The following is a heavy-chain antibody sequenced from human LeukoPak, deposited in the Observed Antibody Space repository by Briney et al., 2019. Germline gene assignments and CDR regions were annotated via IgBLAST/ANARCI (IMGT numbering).Heavy chain of an antibody. V-gene: IGHV4-34*01. CDR1: GGSFSGYY. CDR3: ARWFDP. Sequence: SETLSLTCAVYGGSFSGYYWSWIRQPPGKGLEWIGEINHSGSTNYNPSLKSRVTISVDTSKNQFSLKLSSVTAADTAVYYCARWFDPWGQGTLVTVSS. J-gene: IGHJ5*02. CDR2: INHSGST.